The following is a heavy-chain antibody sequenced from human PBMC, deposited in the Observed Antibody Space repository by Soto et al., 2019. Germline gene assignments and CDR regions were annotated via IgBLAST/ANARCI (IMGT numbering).Heavy chain of an antibody. CDR2: IYHSGST. CDR1: GGSISSSNW. V-gene: IGHV4-4*02. Sequence: PSETLSLTCAVSGGSISSSNWWSWVRQPPGKGLEWIGEIYHSGSTNYNPSLKSRVTISVDKSKNQFSLKLSSVTAADTAVYYCARAFYDYFSDYYYGMDVWGQGTLVTVSS. D-gene: IGHD5-12*01. CDR3: ARAFYDYFSDYYYGMDV. J-gene: IGHJ6*02.